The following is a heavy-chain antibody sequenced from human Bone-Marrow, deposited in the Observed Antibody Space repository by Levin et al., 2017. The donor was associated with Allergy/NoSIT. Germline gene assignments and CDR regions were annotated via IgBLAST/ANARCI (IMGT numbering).Heavy chain of an antibody. D-gene: IGHD4-23*01. V-gene: IGHV4-59*01. CDR3: ARAIIYGGKGEIDY. CDR2: IYYSGST. J-gene: IGHJ4*02. Sequence: PSETLSLTCTVSGGSISSYYWSWIRQPPGKGLEWIGYIYYSGSTNYNPSLKSRVTISVDTSKNQFSLKLSSVTAADTAVYYCARAIIYGGKGEIDYWGQGTLVTVSS. CDR1: GGSISSYY.